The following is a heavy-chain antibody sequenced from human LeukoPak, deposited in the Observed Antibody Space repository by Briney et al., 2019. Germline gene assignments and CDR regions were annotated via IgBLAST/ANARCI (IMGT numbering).Heavy chain of an antibody. J-gene: IGHJ3*01. CDR1: GFTFSSYS. CDR2: ISSSSSTI. D-gene: IGHD2-21*02. V-gene: IGHV3-48*02. CDR3: ASLPPDALDV. Sequence: GGSLRLSCAASGFTFSSYSMNWVRQAPGKGLEWVSYISSSSSTIYYADSVRGRFTISRDNAKNTLFLQMNSLRDEDTAVYFCASLPPDALDVWGQGTMVTVSS.